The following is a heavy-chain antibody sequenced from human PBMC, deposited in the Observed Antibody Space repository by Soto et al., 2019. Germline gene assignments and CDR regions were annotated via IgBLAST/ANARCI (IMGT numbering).Heavy chain of an antibody. CDR1: GYTFTSYY. Sequence: ASMKVSCKASGYTFTSYYMHWVRQAPGQGLEWMGIINPSGGSTSYAQKFQGRVTMTRDTSTGPVYMELSSLRSEDTAVYYCARGSKQHRILFIMPHDAFDIWGQGTMVTVSS. J-gene: IGHJ3*02. CDR2: INPSGGST. D-gene: IGHD3-10*01. V-gene: IGHV1-46*01. CDR3: ARGSKQHRILFIMPHDAFDI.